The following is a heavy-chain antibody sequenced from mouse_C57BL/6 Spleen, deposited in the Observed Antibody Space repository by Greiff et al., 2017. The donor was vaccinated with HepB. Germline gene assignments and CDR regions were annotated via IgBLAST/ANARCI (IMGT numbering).Heavy chain of an antibody. CDR1: GFNIKDDY. J-gene: IGHJ2*01. CDR2: IDPENGDT. D-gene: IGHD6-1*01. V-gene: IGHV14-4*01. Sequence: EVQLQQSGAELVRPGASVKLSCTASGFNIKDDYMHWVKQRPEQGLEWIGWIDPENGDTEYASKFQGKATITADTSSNTAYLQLSSLTYEDTAVYYCTSPPASDYLGQGTTLPVPS. CDR3: TSPPASDY.